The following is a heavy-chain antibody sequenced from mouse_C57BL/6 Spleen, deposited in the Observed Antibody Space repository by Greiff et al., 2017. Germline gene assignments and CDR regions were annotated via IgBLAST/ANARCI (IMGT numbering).Heavy chain of an antibody. V-gene: IGHV1-80*01. CDR1: GYAFSSYW. D-gene: IGHD1-1*01. Sequence: VQLQQSGAELVKPGASVKISCKASGYAFSSYWMNWVKQRPGKGLEWIGQIYPGDGDTNYNGKFKGKDTLTAAKSSSTAYMQLSSLTSEDSAVYCCASGMGYYDGSSPYWYFDDWGTGTTVTVSS. CDR3: ASGMGYYDGSSPYWYFDD. CDR2: IYPGDGDT. J-gene: IGHJ1*03.